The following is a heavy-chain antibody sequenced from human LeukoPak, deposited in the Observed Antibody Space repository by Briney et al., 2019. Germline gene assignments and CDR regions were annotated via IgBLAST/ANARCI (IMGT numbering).Heavy chain of an antibody. Sequence: GGSLRLSCAVSGFTVSSSYMSWVRQSPGKGLEWVSFIYTGGSTYYADSVKGRFTISRHNSKNTLYLQMNSLRAEDTAVYYCAGTPVGVGATEYGMDVWGQGTTVTVSS. CDR2: IYTGGST. J-gene: IGHJ6*02. D-gene: IGHD1-26*01. CDR3: AGTPVGVGATEYGMDV. CDR1: GFTVSSSY. V-gene: IGHV3-53*04.